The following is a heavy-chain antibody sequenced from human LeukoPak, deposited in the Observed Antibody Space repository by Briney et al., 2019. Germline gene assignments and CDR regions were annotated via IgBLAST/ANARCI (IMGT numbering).Heavy chain of an antibody. D-gene: IGHD5-18*01. CDR2: INHSGST. J-gene: IGHJ6*02. Sequence: SETLSLTCAVYGGSFSGYYWSWIRQPPGKGLEWIGEINHSGSTNYNPSLKGRVTISVDTSKNQFSLKLSSVTAADTAVYYCARGRGSTAIVYGMDVWGQGTTVTVSS. CDR3: ARGRGSTAIVYGMDV. CDR1: GGSFSGYY. V-gene: IGHV4-34*01.